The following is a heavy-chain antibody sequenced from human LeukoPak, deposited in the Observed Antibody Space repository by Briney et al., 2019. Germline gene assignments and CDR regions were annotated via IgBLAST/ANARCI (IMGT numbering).Heavy chain of an antibody. V-gene: IGHV1-2*02. CDR2: INPNSGGT. J-gene: IGHJ4*02. D-gene: IGHD3-22*01. Sequence: GASVKVSCKASGSTFTDYYMHWVRQAPGQRLEWMGWINPNSGGTNYAQKFQGRVTMTRDTSISTAYMELSRLRSDDTAVYYCARADYGIIVVGGDQWGQGTLVTVSS. CDR1: GSTFTDYY. CDR3: ARADYGIIVVGGDQ.